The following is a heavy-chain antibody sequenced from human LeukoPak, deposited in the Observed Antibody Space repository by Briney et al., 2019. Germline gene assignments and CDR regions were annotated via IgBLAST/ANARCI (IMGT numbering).Heavy chain of an antibody. D-gene: IGHD3-22*01. V-gene: IGHV4-4*07. CDR3: ARDGFYDSSGYYYNWVFDY. CDR2: IYTTGST. Sequence: SETLSLTSTVSGGSITSYYWSWIRQPAGKGLEWIGRIYTTGSTYYNHFLKSRVTMAVDTSKNQFSLRLSSVTAADTAVYYCARDGFYDSSGYYYNWVFDYWGQGTLVTVSS. J-gene: IGHJ4*02. CDR1: GGSITSYY.